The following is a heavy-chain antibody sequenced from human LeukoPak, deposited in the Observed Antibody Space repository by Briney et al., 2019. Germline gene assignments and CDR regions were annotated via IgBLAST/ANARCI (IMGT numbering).Heavy chain of an antibody. J-gene: IGHJ4*02. V-gene: IGHV3-23*01. CDR3: AKRGVVIRVILVGFHKEAYYFDS. CDR2: LGGSGGTT. CDR1: GITLSNYG. D-gene: IGHD3-22*01. Sequence: GGSLRLSCAVSGITLSNYGMSWVRQAPGKGLEWVAGLGGSGGTTNYADSVKGRFTISRDNRKNTLYLQMNCLRAEDTAVYFCAKRGVVIRVILVGFHKEAYYFDSWGQGALVTVSS.